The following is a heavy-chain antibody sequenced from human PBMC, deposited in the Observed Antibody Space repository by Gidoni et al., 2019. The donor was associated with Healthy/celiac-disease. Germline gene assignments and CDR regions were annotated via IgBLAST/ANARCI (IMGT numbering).Heavy chain of an antibody. CDR2: IIPILGIA. J-gene: IGHJ6*02. V-gene: IGHV1-69*04. CDR1: GGTFSSYA. Sequence: QVQLVPSGAEVKKPGSSVKVSCKASGGTFSSYAISWVRQAPGQGLEWMGRIIPILGIANYAQKFQGRVTITADKSTSTAYMELSSLRSEDTAVYYCARAGDYYYGMDVWGQGTTVTVSS. CDR3: ARAGDYYYGMDV.